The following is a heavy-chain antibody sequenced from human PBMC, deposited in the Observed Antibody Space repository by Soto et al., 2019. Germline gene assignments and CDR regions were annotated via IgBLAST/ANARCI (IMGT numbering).Heavy chain of an antibody. V-gene: IGHV3-74*01. CDR1: GFTFSGYW. D-gene: IGHD2-8*01. Sequence: GGSLRLSCAASGFTFSGYWMTWVRQAPGKGLEWVSHINSDGSSKSYADSVKGRFTISRDNAKNTLYLQMNSLRAEDTAVYYCARGRGYCTNGVCYMLGDYYYYYYMDVWGKGTTVTVSS. CDR2: INSDGSSK. CDR3: ARGRGYCTNGVCYMLGDYYYYYYMDV. J-gene: IGHJ6*03.